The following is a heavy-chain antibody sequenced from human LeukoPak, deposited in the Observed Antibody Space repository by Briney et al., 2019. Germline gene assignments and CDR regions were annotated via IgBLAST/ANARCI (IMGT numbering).Heavy chain of an antibody. Sequence: GGSLRLSCTASGFTFSNYWMTWVRQAPGKGLEWVATIKQDGSEKYYVDSVKGRFTISRDNAKNSLYLQMNSLRAEDTAVYYCASPEWLPDSIDIWGQGTMVTVSS. J-gene: IGHJ3*02. D-gene: IGHD3-3*01. V-gene: IGHV3-7*01. CDR1: GFTFSNYW. CDR2: IKQDGSEK. CDR3: ASPEWLPDSIDI.